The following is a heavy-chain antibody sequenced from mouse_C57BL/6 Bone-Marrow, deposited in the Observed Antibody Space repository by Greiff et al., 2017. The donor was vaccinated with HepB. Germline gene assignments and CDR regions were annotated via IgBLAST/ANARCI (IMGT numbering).Heavy chain of an antibody. CDR2: IDPSDSYT. Sequence: QVQLKQPGAELVKPGASVKLSCKASGYTFTSYWMQWVKQRPGQGLEWIGEIDPSDSYTNYNQKFKGKATLTVDTSSSTAYMQLSSLTSEDSAVYYCARTYYYGSSYVDWYFDVWGTGTTVTVSS. V-gene: IGHV1-50*01. CDR3: ARTYYYGSSYVDWYFDV. D-gene: IGHD1-1*01. CDR1: GYTFTSYW. J-gene: IGHJ1*03.